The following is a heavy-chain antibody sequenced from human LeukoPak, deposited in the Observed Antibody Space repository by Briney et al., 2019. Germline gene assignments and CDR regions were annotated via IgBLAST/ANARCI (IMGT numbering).Heavy chain of an antibody. J-gene: IGHJ4*02. CDR1: GFTFKTFA. D-gene: IGHD5-12*01. V-gene: IGHV3-23*01. CDR3: AKGHSGYGTGFDG. Sequence: GGSLRLSCAASGFTFKTFAMSCVRQASGTGLESVSVISAGGGKTYYADSVKGRFTISRDNSKSTLYLQMTSLRAEDTAVYYCAKGHSGYGTGFDGWGQGTLVTVSS. CDR2: ISAGGGKT.